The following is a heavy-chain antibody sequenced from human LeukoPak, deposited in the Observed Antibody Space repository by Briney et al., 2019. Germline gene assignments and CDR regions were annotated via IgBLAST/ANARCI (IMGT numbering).Heavy chain of an antibody. CDR1: GFTFSSYG. V-gene: IGHV3-30*02. CDR3: AKVGLSSSFPPIDY. D-gene: IGHD6-13*01. J-gene: IGHJ4*02. CDR2: IRYDGSNK. Sequence: GGSLRLSCAASGFTFSSYGMHWVRQAPGKGLEWVAFIRYDGSNKYYADSVKGRFTISRDNSKNTLYLQMNSLRAEDTAVYYCAKVGLSSSFPPIDYWGQGTLVTVSS.